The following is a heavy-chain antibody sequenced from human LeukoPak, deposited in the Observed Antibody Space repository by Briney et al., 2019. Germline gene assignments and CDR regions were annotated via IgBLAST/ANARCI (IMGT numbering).Heavy chain of an antibody. J-gene: IGHJ3*02. CDR2: ISHDGSNK. Sequence: PGRSLRLSCAASGFTFSSYGMHWVRQAPGKGLEWVAVISHDGSNKYYADSVKGRFTISRDNSKNSLYLQMNSLRAEDTALYYCAKDLGFLDRVVNAFDIWGQGTMVTVSS. V-gene: IGHV3-30*18. D-gene: IGHD3-3*01. CDR3: AKDLGFLDRVVNAFDI. CDR1: GFTFSSYG.